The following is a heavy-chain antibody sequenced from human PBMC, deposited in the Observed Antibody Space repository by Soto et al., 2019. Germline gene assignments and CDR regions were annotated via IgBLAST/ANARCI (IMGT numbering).Heavy chain of an antibody. J-gene: IGHJ6*02. D-gene: IGHD6-13*01. CDR2: IYYSGST. CDR3: AREGRSRYYYYGMDV. Sequence: PSETLSLTCTVSGGSISSSSYYWGWIRQPPGKGLEWIGSIYYSGSTYYNPSLKSRVTISVDTSKNQFSLKLSSVTAADTAVYYCAREGRSRYYYYGMDVWGQGTTVTVSS. CDR1: GGSISSSSYY. V-gene: IGHV4-39*02.